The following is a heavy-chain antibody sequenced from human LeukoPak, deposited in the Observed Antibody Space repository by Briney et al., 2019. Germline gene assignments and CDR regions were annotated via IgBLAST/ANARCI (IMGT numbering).Heavy chain of an antibody. CDR2: IIPIFGTT. V-gene: IGHV1-69*13. Sequence: ASVKVSCKASGDTFSSYGISWVRQAPGQGLEWMGGIIPIFGTTNYAQNFQGRVTITADESTSTAYMELSSLRSEDMAVYYCAREYSSSSTGYYYHYMDVWGKGTTVTVSS. J-gene: IGHJ6*03. CDR1: GDTFSSYG. D-gene: IGHD6-6*01. CDR3: AREYSSSSTGYYYHYMDV.